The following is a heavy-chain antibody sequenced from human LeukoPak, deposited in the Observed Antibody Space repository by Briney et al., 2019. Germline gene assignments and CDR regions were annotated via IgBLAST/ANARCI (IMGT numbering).Heavy chain of an antibody. Sequence: HGESLKISCKRSGYSFTSYWIGWVRQMPGKGLEWMGIIYPGDSDTRYSPSFQGQVTISADTSISTAYLQWSSLKASDTAMYYCARAFLVGATIPSSYWGQGTLVTVSS. CDR3: ARAFLVGATIPSSY. J-gene: IGHJ4*02. V-gene: IGHV5-51*01. CDR2: IYPGDSDT. D-gene: IGHD1-26*01. CDR1: GYSFTSYW.